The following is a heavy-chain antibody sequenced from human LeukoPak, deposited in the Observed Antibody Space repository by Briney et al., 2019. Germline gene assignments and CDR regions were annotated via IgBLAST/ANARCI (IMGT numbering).Heavy chain of an antibody. V-gene: IGHV3-30*02. CDR3: AKEENDILTGYWIYY. J-gene: IGHJ4*02. D-gene: IGHD3-9*01. Sequence: GGSLRLSCAASGFTFSNYGMHWIRQAPGKGLEWVAFIRYDGSNKYYADSVKGRFTISRDNSKNTLYLQMNSLRAEDTAVYYCAKEENDILTGYWIYYWGQGTLVTVSS. CDR2: IRYDGSNK. CDR1: GFTFSNYG.